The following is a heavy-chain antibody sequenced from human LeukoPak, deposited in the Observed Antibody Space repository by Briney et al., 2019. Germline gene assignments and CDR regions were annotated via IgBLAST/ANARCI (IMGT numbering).Heavy chain of an antibody. D-gene: IGHD2-15*01. CDR1: GFTFSSYA. CDR3: AKDRLRYCTGGNCYSPVDY. V-gene: IGHV3-23*01. Sequence: GGSLRLSCAASGFTFSSYAMSWVRQAPGKGLEWVSGISSSGGTTYYTDSVKGRFTISRDNSKNTPYLRMNTLRAEDTAVYFCAKDRLRYCTGGNCYSPVDYWGQGTLVTVSS. J-gene: IGHJ4*01. CDR2: ISSSGGTT.